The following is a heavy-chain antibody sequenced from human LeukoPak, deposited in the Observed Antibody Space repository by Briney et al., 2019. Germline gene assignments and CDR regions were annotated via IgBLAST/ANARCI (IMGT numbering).Heavy chain of an antibody. CDR1: GFTLSSYS. J-gene: IGHJ4*02. Sequence: PGGSLRLSCAASGFTLSSYSMNWVRQAPGKGLEWASFISSSSYIYYADSVKGRFTISRDNAKNSLYLQMNSLRAEDTAVYYCARGEYGSGSYHIDYWGQGTLVTVSS. D-gene: IGHD3-10*01. V-gene: IGHV3-21*01. CDR3: ARGEYGSGSYHIDY. CDR2: ISSSSYI.